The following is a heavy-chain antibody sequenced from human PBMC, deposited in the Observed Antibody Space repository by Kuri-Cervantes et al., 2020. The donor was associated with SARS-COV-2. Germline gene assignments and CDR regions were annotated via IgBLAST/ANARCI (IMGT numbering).Heavy chain of an antibody. CDR3: ARDDYDSSDFDY. CDR2: IYTSGST. D-gene: IGHD3-22*01. J-gene: IGHJ4*02. CDR1: GGSISSYY. V-gene: IGHV4-4*07. Sequence: GSLRLSCTVSGGSISSYYWSWIRQPAGKGLEWIGRIYTSGSTNYNPSLESRVSMSVDTSKNQFSLKLSSVTAADTAVYYCARDDYDSSDFDYWGQGTLVTVSS.